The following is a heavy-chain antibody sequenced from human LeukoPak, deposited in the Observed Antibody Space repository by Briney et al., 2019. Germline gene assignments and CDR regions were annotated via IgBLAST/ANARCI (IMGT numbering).Heavy chain of an antibody. Sequence: GGSLRLSCAASGFTFSSYAMRWVRQAPGKGLEWVSTIYSDGRTFYADSVKGRFTISRDNSKNTLYLQMSSLRAEDTAVYYCTSSQDFWSGYFLYWGQGSLVTVSS. D-gene: IGHD3-3*01. J-gene: IGHJ4*02. CDR1: GFTFSSYA. CDR3: TSSQDFWSGYFLY. V-gene: IGHV3-53*01. CDR2: IYSDGRT.